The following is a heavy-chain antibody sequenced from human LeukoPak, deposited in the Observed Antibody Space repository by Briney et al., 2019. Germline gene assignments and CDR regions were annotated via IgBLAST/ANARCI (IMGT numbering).Heavy chain of an antibody. V-gene: IGHV1-2*02. CDR2: INPNSGGT. Sequence: ASVKVSCKASGYTFTGYYMHWVRQAPGQGLEWMGWINPNSGGTNYAQKFQGRVTMTTDTSTSTAYMELRSLRSDDTAVYYCARDLGDYYGSGSYWAGYWGQGTLVTVSS. D-gene: IGHD3-10*01. J-gene: IGHJ4*02. CDR3: ARDLGDYYGSGSYWAGY. CDR1: GYTFTGYY.